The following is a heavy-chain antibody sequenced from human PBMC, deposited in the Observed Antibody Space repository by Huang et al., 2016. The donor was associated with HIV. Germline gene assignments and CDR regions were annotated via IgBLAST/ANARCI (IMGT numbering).Heavy chain of an antibody. V-gene: IGHV4-39*01. CDR1: GGSIKSTNFY. Sequence: HLQESGPGLVKPSETLSLTCSVSGGSIKSTNFYWGWIRQPPGKGLEWIGSIYNSGDTSHNPSLKSRVTISVDTSKKQFSLKLNFVTAADTAIYYCVRQTFYYDSGGYPPDYWGQGTLVIVSS. CDR3: VRQTFYYDSGGYPPDY. D-gene: IGHD3-22*01. J-gene: IGHJ4*02. CDR2: IYNSGDT.